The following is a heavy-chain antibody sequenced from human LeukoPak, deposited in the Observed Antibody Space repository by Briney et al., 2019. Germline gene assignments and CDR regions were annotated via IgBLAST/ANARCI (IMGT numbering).Heavy chain of an antibody. CDR3: ARAEYCGGDCYYRGDQTAFDY. J-gene: IGHJ4*02. CDR1: GFTFSGYY. Sequence: GGSLRLSCAASGFTFSGYYMSWIRQAPGKGLEWVSYISSSGSTIYYADSVKGRFTISRDNAKNSLYLQMNSLRAEDTAVYYCARAEYCGGDCYYRGDQTAFDYWGQGTLVTVSS. CDR2: ISSSGSTI. V-gene: IGHV3-11*01. D-gene: IGHD2-21*02.